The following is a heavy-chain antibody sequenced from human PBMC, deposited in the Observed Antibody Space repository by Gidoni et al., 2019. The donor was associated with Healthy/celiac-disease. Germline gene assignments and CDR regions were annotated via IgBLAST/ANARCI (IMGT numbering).Heavy chain of an antibody. CDR3: AGEGGQLGGFDY. CDR2: IIPILGIA. V-gene: IGHV1-69*09. J-gene: IGHJ4*02. Sequence: QVQLVQSGAEVKKPGSSVKVSCKASGGTCSSYAISWVRQAPGQGLEWMGRIIPILGIANYAQKFQGRVTITADKSTSTAYMELSSLRSEDTAVYYCAGEGGQLGGFDYWGQGTLVTVSS. D-gene: IGHD6-6*01. CDR1: GGTCSSYA.